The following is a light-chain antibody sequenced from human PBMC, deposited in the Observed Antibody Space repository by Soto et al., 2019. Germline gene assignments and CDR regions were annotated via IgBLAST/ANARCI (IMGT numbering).Light chain of an antibody. J-gene: IGLJ2*01. V-gene: IGLV2-14*01. CDR3: SSYTISSTL. CDR2: DVS. Sequence: QSALTQPASVSGSPGQSITISCTGISSDVGGYNYVSWYQQHPGKAPKLMIYDVSNRPSGVSIRFSGSKSGNTASLTISGLQAEDEADYYCSSYTISSTLFGGGTKLTVL. CDR1: SSDVGGYNY.